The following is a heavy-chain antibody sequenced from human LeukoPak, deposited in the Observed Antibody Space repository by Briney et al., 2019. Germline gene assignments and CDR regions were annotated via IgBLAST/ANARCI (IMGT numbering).Heavy chain of an antibody. Sequence: ASVKVSCKVSGYTLTELSMHWVRQAPGKGLEWMGGFDPEDGETIYAQKFQGRVTMTRNTSISTAYMELSSLRSEDTAVYYCARGWGHYDSSGYYPYFDYWGQGTLVTVSS. D-gene: IGHD3-22*01. V-gene: IGHV1-24*01. J-gene: IGHJ4*02. CDR1: GYTLTELS. CDR3: ARGWGHYDSSGYYPYFDY. CDR2: FDPEDGET.